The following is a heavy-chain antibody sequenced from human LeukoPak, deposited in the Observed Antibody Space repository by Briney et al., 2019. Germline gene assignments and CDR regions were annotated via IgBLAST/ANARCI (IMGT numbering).Heavy chain of an antibody. CDR2: LDPEDGET. V-gene: IGHV1-24*01. CDR3: ATAVEAWESSYRIDY. Sequence: ASVKVACKVSGYTLTELSMHWVRQAPGKGLEWMGGLDPEDGETIYAQKFQGRVTMTEDTSTDTAYMELSSLRSEDTAVYYCATAVEAWESSYRIDYWGQGTLVTVSS. D-gene: IGHD3-16*02. J-gene: IGHJ4*02. CDR1: GYTLTELS.